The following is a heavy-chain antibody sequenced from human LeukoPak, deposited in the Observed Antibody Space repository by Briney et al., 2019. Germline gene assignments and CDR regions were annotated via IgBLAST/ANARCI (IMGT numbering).Heavy chain of an antibody. J-gene: IGHJ4*02. V-gene: IGHV1-2*02. CDR3: ARGYDYYDSSGRYDY. D-gene: IGHD3-22*01. CDR1: GYTFTAYY. Sequence: ASVKVSCKTSGYTFTAYYIHWVRQAPGQGLEWMGWINPNSGGTNYAQKFQGRVTMTRDTSISTAYMELSRLRSDDTAVYYCARGYDYYDSSGRYDYWGQGTLVTVSS. CDR2: INPNSGGT.